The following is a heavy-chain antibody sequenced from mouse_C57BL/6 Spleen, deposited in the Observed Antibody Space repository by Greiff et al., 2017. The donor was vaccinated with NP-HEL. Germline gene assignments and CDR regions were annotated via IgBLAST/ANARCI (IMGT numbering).Heavy chain of an antibody. Sequence: EVQLQQSGPVLVKPGASVKMSCKASGYTFTDYYMNWVKQSHGKSLEWIGVINPYNGGTSYNQKFKGKATLTVDKSSSTAYMELNSLTSEDSAVYYCARRNYYGSSYPLYAMDYWGQGTSVTVSS. V-gene: IGHV1-19*01. D-gene: IGHD1-1*01. CDR3: ARRNYYGSSYPLYAMDY. CDR1: GYTFTDYY. CDR2: INPYNGGT. J-gene: IGHJ4*01.